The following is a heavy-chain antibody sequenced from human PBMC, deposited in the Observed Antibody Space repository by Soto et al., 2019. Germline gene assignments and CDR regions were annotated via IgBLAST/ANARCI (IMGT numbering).Heavy chain of an antibody. V-gene: IGHV5-51*01. CDR3: ARSHSRGGSDFVILDY. J-gene: IGHJ4*02. CDR2: IYPGDSDV. CDR1: VYNFANYW. D-gene: IGHD3-10*01. Sequence: PGESLKISCKGSVYNFANYWIGWVRQMPGKGPEWMWIIYPGDSDVRYSQSLEGQVTISADKSLSTAYLQWNSLKASASAMYYCARSHSRGGSDFVILDYWGQGTLVTVSS.